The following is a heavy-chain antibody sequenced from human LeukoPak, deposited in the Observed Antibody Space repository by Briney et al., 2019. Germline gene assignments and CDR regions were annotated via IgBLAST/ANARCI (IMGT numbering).Heavy chain of an antibody. J-gene: IGHJ6*02. D-gene: IGHD6-13*01. Sequence: GGSLRLSCAASGFTFSNYWMYWVRQAPGKGLVWVSRINGDGRSTSHADSVKGRFTISRDNAENTLYLQMNSLRAEDTAVYYCARGSSSWRNGMDVWGQGTTVTVSS. V-gene: IGHV3-74*01. CDR3: ARGSSSWRNGMDV. CDR2: INGDGRST. CDR1: GFTFSNYW.